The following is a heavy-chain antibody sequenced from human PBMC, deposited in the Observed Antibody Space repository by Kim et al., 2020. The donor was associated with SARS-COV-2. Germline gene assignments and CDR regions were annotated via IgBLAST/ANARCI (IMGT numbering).Heavy chain of an antibody. D-gene: IGHD5-12*01. CDR2: IYYSGST. CDR1: GGSISSYY. J-gene: IGHJ3*02. Sequence: SETLSLTCTVSGGSISSYYWSWIRQPPGKGLEWIGYIYYSGSTNYNPSLKSRVTISVDTSKNQFSLKLSSVTAADTAVYYCARHRVGYLDAFDIWGQGTMVTVSS. V-gene: IGHV4-59*08. CDR3: ARHRVGYLDAFDI.